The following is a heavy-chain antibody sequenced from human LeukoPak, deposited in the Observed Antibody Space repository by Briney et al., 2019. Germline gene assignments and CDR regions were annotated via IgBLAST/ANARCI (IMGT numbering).Heavy chain of an antibody. CDR3: AREFDYYGDY. D-gene: IGHD3-10*01. V-gene: IGHV1-46*01. Sequence: ASVKVSCMASGYTFTCYYMQWVRQAPGQGLEWMGIINPSGGSTTYAQKFQGRVTMTRDTSTSTVYMELSSLRSEDTAVYYCAREFDYYGDYWGQGTLATVSS. CDR1: GYTFTCYY. CDR2: INPSGGST. J-gene: IGHJ4*02.